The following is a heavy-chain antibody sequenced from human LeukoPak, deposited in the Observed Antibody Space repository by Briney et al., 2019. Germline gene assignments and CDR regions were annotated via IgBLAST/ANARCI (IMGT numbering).Heavy chain of an antibody. CDR2: IIPIFGTA. J-gene: IGHJ4*02. CDR3: ARDTRALGRGVTFFDY. Sequence: GASVKVSCKASGGTFSSYAISWVRQAPRQGLEWMGGIIPIFGTANYAQKFQGRVTITADESTSTAYMELSSLRSEDTAVYYCARDTRALGRGVTFFDYWGQGTLVTVSS. D-gene: IGHD3-10*01. CDR1: GGTFSSYA. V-gene: IGHV1-69*13.